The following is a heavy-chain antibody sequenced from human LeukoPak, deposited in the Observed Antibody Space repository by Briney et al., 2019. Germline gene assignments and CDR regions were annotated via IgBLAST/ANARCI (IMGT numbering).Heavy chain of an antibody. CDR2: INPNSGGT. D-gene: IGHD3-22*01. J-gene: IGHJ6*02. V-gene: IGHV1-2*04. CDR3: ARDLHYYDSSGYYPSYYYYYGMDV. Sequence: ASVKVSCKASGYTFTGYYMHWVRQAPGQGLEWMGWINPNSGGTSYAQKFQGWVTMTRDTSISTAYMELSRLRSDDTAVYYCARDLHYYDSSGYYPSYYYYYGMDVWGQGTTVTVSS. CDR1: GYTFTGYY.